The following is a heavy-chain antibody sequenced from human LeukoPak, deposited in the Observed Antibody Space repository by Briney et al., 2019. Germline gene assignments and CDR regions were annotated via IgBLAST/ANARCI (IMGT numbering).Heavy chain of an antibody. V-gene: IGHV4-39*07. D-gene: IGHD3-10*01. CDR2: IYYSGST. CDR3: ARRGYGSGSYYNDY. CDR1: GGSISSSSYY. J-gene: IGHJ4*02. Sequence: PSETLSLTCTVSGGSISSSSYYWGWIRQPPGKGLEWIGSIYYSGSTYYNPSLKSRVTISVDTSKNQFSLKLSSVTAADTAVYYCARRGYGSGSYYNDYWGQGTLVTVSS.